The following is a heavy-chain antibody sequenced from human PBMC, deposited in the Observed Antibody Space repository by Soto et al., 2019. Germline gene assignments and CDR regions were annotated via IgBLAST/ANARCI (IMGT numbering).Heavy chain of an antibody. Sequence: EVQLVQSGAEVKKPGESLRISCKGSGYSFTSYWISWVSQMPGKGLEGMGRIDPSDSYTNYSPSFQGHVTISADKSISTAYLQWSSLTASDTAMYYCARRDGYDSSCYYFVGYYGMDVWGQGTTVTVSS. V-gene: IGHV5-10-1*03. CDR3: ARRDGYDSSCYYFVGYYGMDV. CDR1: GYSFTSYW. D-gene: IGHD3-22*01. J-gene: IGHJ6*02. CDR2: IDPSDSYT.